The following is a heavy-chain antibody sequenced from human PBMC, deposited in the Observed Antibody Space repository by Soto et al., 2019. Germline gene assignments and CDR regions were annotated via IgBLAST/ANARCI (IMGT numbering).Heavy chain of an antibody. Sequence: SETLSLTCIVSGGSISSYYWSWMRQPPGKGLEWIGYIYYSGSTNYNPSLKSRVTISVDTSKNQFSLKLSSVTAADTAVYYCARDRGFGEFFLGMDVWGQGTTVTVSS. CDR2: IYYSGST. CDR1: GGSISSYY. D-gene: IGHD3-10*01. J-gene: IGHJ6*02. CDR3: ARDRGFGEFFLGMDV. V-gene: IGHV4-59*01.